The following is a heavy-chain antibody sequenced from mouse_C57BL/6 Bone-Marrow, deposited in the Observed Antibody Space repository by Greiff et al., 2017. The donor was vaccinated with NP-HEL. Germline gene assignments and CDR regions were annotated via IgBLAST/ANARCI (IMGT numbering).Heavy chain of an antibody. D-gene: IGHD4-1*01. Sequence: QVHVKQSGAELVRPGSSVKLSCKASGYTFTSYWMHWVKQRPIQGLEWIGNIDPSDSETHYNQKFKDKATLTVDKSSSTAYMQLSSLTSEDSAVYYCARWGKLYYFDYWGQGTTLTVSS. CDR1: GYTFTSYW. V-gene: IGHV1-52*01. CDR2: IDPSDSET. CDR3: ARWGKLYYFDY. J-gene: IGHJ2*01.